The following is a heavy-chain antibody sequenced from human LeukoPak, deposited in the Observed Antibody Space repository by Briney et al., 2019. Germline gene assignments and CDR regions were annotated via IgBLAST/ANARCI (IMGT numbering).Heavy chain of an antibody. CDR1: GYSISSGYY. CDR2: IYHSGST. Sequence: SETLSLTCTVSGYSISSGYYWGWIRQPPGKGLEWIGSIYHSGSTYYNPSLKSRVTISVDTSKNQFSLKLSSATAADTAVYYCARDGLNTMVRGKIHYYYMDVWGKGTTVTISS. D-gene: IGHD3-10*01. J-gene: IGHJ6*03. V-gene: IGHV4-38-2*02. CDR3: ARDGLNTMVRGKIHYYYMDV.